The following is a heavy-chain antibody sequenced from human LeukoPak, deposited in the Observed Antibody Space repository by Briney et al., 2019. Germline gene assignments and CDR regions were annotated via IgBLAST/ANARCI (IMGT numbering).Heavy chain of an antibody. V-gene: IGHV3-30*18. D-gene: IGHD3-3*01. Sequence: GGSLRLSCAASGFTFSSYGMHWVRQAPGKGLEWVAVISFDGSNKYYADSVKGRFTISRDNSKNTLYLQMNSLRAEDTAVYYCANDLSRPYYDFWSGRKNPYFDYWGQGTLVTVSS. CDR2: ISFDGSNK. J-gene: IGHJ4*02. CDR1: GFTFSSYG. CDR3: ANDLSRPYYDFWSGRKNPYFDY.